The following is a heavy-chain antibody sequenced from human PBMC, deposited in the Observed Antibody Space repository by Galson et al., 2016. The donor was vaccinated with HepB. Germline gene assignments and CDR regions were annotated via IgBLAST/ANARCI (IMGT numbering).Heavy chain of an antibody. CDR1: GFIFSDYS. V-gene: IGHV3-64*02. CDR3: VRVGSGYDY. CDR2: IHYHGGST. Sequence: SLRLSCAASGFIFSDYSMHWVRQAPGKGLEYVSAIHYHGGSTFYADSVKGRFTISRDNSKNTLYLHVGSLRPEDMAVYYCVRVGSGYDYWGQGTLVTVSS. D-gene: IGHD3-22*01. J-gene: IGHJ4*02.